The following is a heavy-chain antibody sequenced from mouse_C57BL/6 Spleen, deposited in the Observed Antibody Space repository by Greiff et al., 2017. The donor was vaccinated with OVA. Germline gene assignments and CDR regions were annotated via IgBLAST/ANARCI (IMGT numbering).Heavy chain of an antibody. CDR3: AGSSPYYFDY. CDR1: GYTFTSYW. J-gene: IGHJ2*01. D-gene: IGHD1-1*01. Sequence: QVQLQQSGAELVKPGASVKLSCKASGYTFTSYWMHWVKQRPGQGLEWIGMIHPNSGSTNYNEKFKSKATLTVDKSSSTAYMQLSSLTSEDSAVYYCAGSSPYYFDYWGQGTTLTVSS. CDR2: IHPNSGST. V-gene: IGHV1-64*01.